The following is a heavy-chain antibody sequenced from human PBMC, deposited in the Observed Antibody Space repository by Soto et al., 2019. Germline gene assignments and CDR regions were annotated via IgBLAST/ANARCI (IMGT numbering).Heavy chain of an antibody. CDR2: INPSGGST. J-gene: IGHJ3*02. CDR1: GYTFTSYY. CDR3: ARGLYYDSSGRMGAFDI. V-gene: IGHV1-46*01. Sequence: ASVKVSCKASGYTFTSYYMHWVRQAPGQGLEWMGIINPSGGSTSYAQKFQGRVTMTRDTSTSTVYMELSSLRSEDTAVYYCARGLYYDSSGRMGAFDIWRQGTMVTVSS. D-gene: IGHD3-22*01.